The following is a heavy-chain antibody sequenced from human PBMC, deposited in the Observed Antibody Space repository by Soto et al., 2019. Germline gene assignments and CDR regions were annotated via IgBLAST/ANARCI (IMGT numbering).Heavy chain of an antibody. J-gene: IGHJ3*01. CDR1: GGSISSYY. V-gene: IGHV4-59*08. CDR2: IYYSGST. Sequence: ETLSLTCTVSGGSISSYYWSWIRQPPGKGLEWIGYIYYSGSTNYNPSLKSRVTISVDTSKNQFSLKLSSVTAADTAVYYCARRYGSAFELWCQGTMDTVSS. D-gene: IGHD1-20*01. CDR3: ARRYGSAFEL.